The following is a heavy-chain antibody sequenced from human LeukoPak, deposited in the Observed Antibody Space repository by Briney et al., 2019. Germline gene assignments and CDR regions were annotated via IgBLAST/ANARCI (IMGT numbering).Heavy chain of an antibody. CDR3: AKDLRWDHPGLDP. D-gene: IGHD4-23*01. CDR1: GYSFTSYY. V-gene: IGHV1-46*01. J-gene: IGHJ5*02. Sequence: ASVKVSCKASGYSFTSYYIHWVRQAPGQGLESMGIINPGGGSTSYAQKFQDKVTMTRDTSTSTVYMELNSLRSEDTAVYYCAKDLRWDHPGLDPWGQGTLVIVSS. CDR2: INPGGGST.